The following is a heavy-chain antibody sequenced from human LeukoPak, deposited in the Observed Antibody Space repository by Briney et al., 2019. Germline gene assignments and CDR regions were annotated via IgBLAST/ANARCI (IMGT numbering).Heavy chain of an antibody. D-gene: IGHD6-13*01. CDR1: GFTFSSYS. CDR3: ARDDNALGAAAGTLGERVSFDI. J-gene: IGHJ3*02. V-gene: IGHV3-21*01. Sequence: PGGSLRLSCAASGFTFSSYSMNWVRQAPGKGLEWVSSISSSSSYIYYADSVKGRFTISRDNAKNSLYLQMNSLRAEDTAVYYCARDDNALGAAAGTLGERVSFDIWGQGTMVTVSS. CDR2: ISSSSSYI.